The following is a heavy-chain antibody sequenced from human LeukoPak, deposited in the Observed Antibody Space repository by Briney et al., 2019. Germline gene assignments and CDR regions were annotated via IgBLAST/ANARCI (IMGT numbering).Heavy chain of an antibody. Sequence: GGSLRLSCAASGXTFSSYSMNWVRQAPGKGLEWVSSISSSSSYIYYADSVKGRFTISRDNAKNSLYLQMNRLRAEDTAVYYCARDFGGPYYFDYWGQGTLVTVSS. J-gene: IGHJ4*02. CDR1: GXTFSSYS. D-gene: IGHD4-23*01. CDR2: ISSSSSYI. CDR3: ARDFGGPYYFDY. V-gene: IGHV3-21*01.